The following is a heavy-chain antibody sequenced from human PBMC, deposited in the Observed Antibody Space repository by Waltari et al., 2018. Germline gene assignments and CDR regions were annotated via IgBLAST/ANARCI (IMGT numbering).Heavy chain of an antibody. D-gene: IGHD1-26*01. CDR3: ARGGFDSDCYFDL. J-gene: IGHJ2*01. V-gene: IGHV4-38-2*02. Sequence: WGWIRQPPEKGLEWIGSIYHVGSTYYNPSLKSRVTISMDTSKNQFSLKLNSVTAADTAIYYCARGGFDSDCYFDLWGRGTLVTVSS. CDR2: IYHVGST.